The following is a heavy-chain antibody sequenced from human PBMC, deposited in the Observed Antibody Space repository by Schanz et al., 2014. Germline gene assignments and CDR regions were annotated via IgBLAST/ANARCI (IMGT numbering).Heavy chain of an antibody. J-gene: IGHJ4*02. Sequence: EVQLLESGGGFVQPGGSLRLSCVASGVTFSSYAMSWVRQASGKGLEWVSAISGSGASTYYADSVKGRFTISRDNSKNTLYLQMNSLRAEDTAVYFCAKDRGDGYSNGIFQYWGLGTLVTVSS. CDR2: ISGSGAST. CDR1: GVTFSSYA. CDR3: AKDRGDGYSNGIFQY. V-gene: IGHV3-23*01. D-gene: IGHD5-18*01.